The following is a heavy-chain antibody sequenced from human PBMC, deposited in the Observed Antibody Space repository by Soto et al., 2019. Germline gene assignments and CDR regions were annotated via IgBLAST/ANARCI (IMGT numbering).Heavy chain of an antibody. J-gene: IGHJ4*02. CDR2: FDPEDGET. CDR3: ATEGTAVAGAINY. CDR1: GGTFSSYS. V-gene: IGHV1-24*01. Sequence: ASVKVSCKASGGTFSSYSISWVRQAPGKGLEWMGGFDPEDGETIHAQKFQGRVTMTEDTSTDTAYMELSSLRSEDTAVYYCATEGTAVAGAINYWGQGTLVTVSS. D-gene: IGHD6-19*01.